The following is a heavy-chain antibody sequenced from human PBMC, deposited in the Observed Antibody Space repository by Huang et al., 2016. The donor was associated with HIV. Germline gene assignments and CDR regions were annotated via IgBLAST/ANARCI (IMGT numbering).Heavy chain of an antibody. Sequence: QVKLQESGPGLVKPSETLSLTCTVSGGSISSHYWSWIRQPPGKGLEWIGSIYYSGSTNAHPSLKSRCTISVDTSKNPFSLKLSSVTAADTAVYYCARDAGYGLRIWSFDIWGQGTMVTVSS. CDR1: GGSISSHY. CDR3: ARDAGYGLRIWSFDI. J-gene: IGHJ3*02. V-gene: IGHV4-59*11. CDR2: IYYSGST. D-gene: IGHD5-18*01.